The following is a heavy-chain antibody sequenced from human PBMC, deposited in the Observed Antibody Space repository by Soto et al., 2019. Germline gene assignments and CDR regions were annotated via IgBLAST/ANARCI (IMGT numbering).Heavy chain of an antibody. CDR1: GYTFSSYA. V-gene: IGHV3-23*01. D-gene: IGHD1-7*01. Sequence: EVQLLESGGGLVQPGGSLRLSCAASGYTFSSYAMSWVRQAPGKGLEWVSAISGSGGSTYYADSVKGRFTISRDNSKNTLYLQMNSLRAEDTAVYYCAPRPSGKLELRSDYWGQGTLVTVSS. CDR3: APRPSGKLELRSDY. CDR2: ISGSGGST. J-gene: IGHJ4*02.